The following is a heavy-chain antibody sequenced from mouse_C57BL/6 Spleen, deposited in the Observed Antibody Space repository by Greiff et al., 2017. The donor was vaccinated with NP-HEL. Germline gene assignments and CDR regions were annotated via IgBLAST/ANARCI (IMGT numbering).Heavy chain of an antibody. CDR1: GYSFTSYY. CDR2: IYPGSGNT. D-gene: IGHD1-1*01. J-gene: IGHJ2*01. Sequence: QVQLKESGPELVKPGASVKISCKASGYSFTSYYIHWVKQRPGQGLEWIGWIYPGSGNTKYNEKFKGKATLTADTSSSTAYMQLSSLTSEDSAVYYCATSFYYGGGYWGQGTTLTVSS. V-gene: IGHV1-66*01. CDR3: ATSFYYGGGY.